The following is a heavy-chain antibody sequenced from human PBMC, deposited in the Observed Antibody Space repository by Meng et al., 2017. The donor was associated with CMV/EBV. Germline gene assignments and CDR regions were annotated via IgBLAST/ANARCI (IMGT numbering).Heavy chain of an antibody. Sequence: SETLSPTCTVSGGFTSSYYCSWIRQPPGKGLEWVEYIYYSGSTNYNPSLKSRVTISVDTSKNQFSLKLSSVTAADTAVYYCAREEYNSGPGVYYYYGMDVWGQGITVTVSS. CDR3: AREEYNSGPGVYYYYGMDV. J-gene: IGHJ6*02. V-gene: IGHV4-59*01. D-gene: IGHD1-20*01. CDR2: IYYSGST. CDR1: GGFTSSYY.